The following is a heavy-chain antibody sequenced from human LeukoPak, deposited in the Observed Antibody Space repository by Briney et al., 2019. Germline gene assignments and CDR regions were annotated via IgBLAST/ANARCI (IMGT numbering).Heavy chain of an antibody. CDR3: ARRIVGATRANWFDP. V-gene: IGHV1-69*06. CDR1: GGTFSSYA. Sequence: ASVKVSCKASGGTFSSYAISWVRQAPGQGLEWMGGIIPIFGTANYAQKFQGRVTITADKSTSTAYMELSSLRSDDTAVYYCARRIVGATRANWFDPWGQGTLVTVSS. J-gene: IGHJ5*02. D-gene: IGHD1-26*01. CDR2: IIPIFGTA.